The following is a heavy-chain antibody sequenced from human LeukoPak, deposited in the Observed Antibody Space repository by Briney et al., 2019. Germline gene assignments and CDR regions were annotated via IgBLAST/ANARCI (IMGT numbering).Heavy chain of an antibody. V-gene: IGHV3-21*01. CDR2: IGSSSSFM. CDR1: GFTFSSYT. D-gene: IGHD3-22*01. Sequence: GGSLRLSCAATGFTFSSYTTNWVRQAPGKGLEWVSSIGSSSSFMYSADSVKGRFTISRENAKNSLYLQMNSLRVEDTAVYYCARIGYYDSSGYYHYYYYMDVWGKGTTVTVSS. J-gene: IGHJ6*03. CDR3: ARIGYYDSSGYYHYYYYMDV.